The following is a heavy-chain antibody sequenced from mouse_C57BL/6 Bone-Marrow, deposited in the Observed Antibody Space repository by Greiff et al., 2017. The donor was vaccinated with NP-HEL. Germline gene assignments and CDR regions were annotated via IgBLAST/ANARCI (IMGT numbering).Heavy chain of an antibody. V-gene: IGHV1-52*01. D-gene: IGHD1-1*01. CDR2: IDPSDSDT. CDR3: ASSSTVVASGYFDV. Sequence: QVQLQQPGAELVRPGSSVKLSCKASGYTFTSYWMHWVKQRPIQGLEWIGNIDPSDSDTHYNQKFKDKATLTVDKSSSTAYMQLSSLTSEDSAVYYGASSSTVVASGYFDVWGRGTTVTVSS. J-gene: IGHJ1*03. CDR1: GYTFTSYW.